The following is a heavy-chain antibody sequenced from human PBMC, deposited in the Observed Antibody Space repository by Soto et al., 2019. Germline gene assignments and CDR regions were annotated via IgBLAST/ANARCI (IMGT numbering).Heavy chain of an antibody. CDR2: ISAYNGST. CDR3: ARVRMRNYDFWSGYPPSYGMDV. V-gene: IGHV1-18*04. D-gene: IGHD3-3*01. J-gene: IGHJ6*02. CDR1: GYTFTSYG. Sequence: ASVKVSCKASGYTFTSYGISWVRQAPGQGLEWMGWISAYNGSTNYAQKLQGRVTMTTDTSTSTAYMELRSLRSDDTAVYYCARVRMRNYDFWSGYPPSYGMDVWGQGTTVTVS.